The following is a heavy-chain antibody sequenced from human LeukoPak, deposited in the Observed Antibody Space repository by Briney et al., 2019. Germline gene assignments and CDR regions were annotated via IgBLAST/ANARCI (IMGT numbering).Heavy chain of an antibody. J-gene: IGHJ5*02. Sequence: PGGSLRLSCAASGFTFSSYAMSWVRQAPGKGLEWVSAISGSGGSTYYADSVKGRFTISRDNSKNTLYLQMNSLRAEDTAVYYCAKGGASSWYGAVWFDPWGQGTLVTVSS. CDR1: GFTFSSYA. D-gene: IGHD6-13*01. V-gene: IGHV3-23*01. CDR2: ISGSGGST. CDR3: AKGGASSWYGAVWFDP.